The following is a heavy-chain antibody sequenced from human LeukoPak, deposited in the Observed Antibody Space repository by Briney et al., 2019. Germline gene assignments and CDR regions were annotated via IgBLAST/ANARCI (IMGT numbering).Heavy chain of an antibody. CDR1: GFTFSSYS. CDR3: ARGRITMIVRRADAFDI. CDR2: ISSSSSTI. Sequence: GGSLRLSCAASGFTFSSYSMNWVRQAPGKGLEWVSYISSSSSTIYYADSVKGRFTISRDNAKNSLYLQMNSLRAEDTAVYYCARGRITMIVRRADAFDIWGQGTMVTVSS. V-gene: IGHV3-48*04. J-gene: IGHJ3*02. D-gene: IGHD3-22*01.